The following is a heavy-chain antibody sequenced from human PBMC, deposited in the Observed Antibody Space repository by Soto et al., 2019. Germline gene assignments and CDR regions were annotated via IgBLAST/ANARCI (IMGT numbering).Heavy chain of an antibody. V-gene: IGHV3-23*01. CDR2: VTANGGST. D-gene: IGHD2-21*02. Sequence: EVQLLESGGGFVQPGGSLRLSCAATGFTFSVYAMTWVRQAPGKGLEWVSAVTANGGSTYSADSVKGRFTISRDNSKNTLFLKMNSLRAEDTAVYYCASLGVGDWANYYYYYGMTSGAKGPRSPSP. CDR1: GFTFSVYA. CDR3: ASLGVGDWANYYYYYGMTS. J-gene: IGHJ6*02.